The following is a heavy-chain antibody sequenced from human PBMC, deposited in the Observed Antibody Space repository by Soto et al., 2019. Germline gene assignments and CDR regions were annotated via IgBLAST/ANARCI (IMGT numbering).Heavy chain of an antibody. J-gene: IGHJ4*02. CDR2: ILPVFGTS. V-gene: IGHV1-69*12. D-gene: IGHD2-2*01. CDR3: AREPSRYQSYYFDY. CDR1: GGTLSNYG. Sequence: QLHLVQSGSEVKKPGSSVRVSCKTSGGTLSNYGLSWVRLAPGQGLEWMGGILPVFGTSNYAQKFQDRLTITAAESTNTAYMDMTSLTSDQTAVYYCAREPSRYQSYYFDYWGQGTLVTVSS.